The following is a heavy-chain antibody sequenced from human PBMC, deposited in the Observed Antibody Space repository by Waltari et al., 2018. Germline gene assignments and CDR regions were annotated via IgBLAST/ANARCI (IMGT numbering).Heavy chain of an antibody. CDR2: ISGNGVSR. J-gene: IGHJ6*03. CDR3: AKAHWDYGNYYYYYMDG. CDR1: GFTFNSYA. V-gene: IGHV3-23*04. D-gene: IGHD1-7*01. Sequence: EVQLVESGGDLVQPGGSLRLSCAASGFTFNSYAMNWVRQAPGEGPEWGSTISGNGVSRYYADSVEGRFTISRDNSRNTVYLQMSSLRAEDTAIYYCAKAHWDYGNYYYYYMDGWGNGTTVIVSS.